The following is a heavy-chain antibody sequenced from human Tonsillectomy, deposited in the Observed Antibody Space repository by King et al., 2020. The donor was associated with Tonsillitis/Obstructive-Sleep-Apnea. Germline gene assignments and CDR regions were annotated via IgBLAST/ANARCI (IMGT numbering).Heavy chain of an antibody. D-gene: IGHD4-11*01. J-gene: IGHJ6*03. V-gene: IGHV4-31*03. Sequence: VQLQESGPGPVKPSQTLSLTCTVSGGSISSGGYYWSWIRQHPGKGLEWIGYISYSGSSYYNPSLKSRVTISIDTSKNKFSLKLSSVTAADTAVYYCARTTPPYYNYYMDVWGKGTTATVSS. CDR2: ISYSGSS. CDR3: ARTTPPYYNYYMDV. CDR1: GGSISSGGYY.